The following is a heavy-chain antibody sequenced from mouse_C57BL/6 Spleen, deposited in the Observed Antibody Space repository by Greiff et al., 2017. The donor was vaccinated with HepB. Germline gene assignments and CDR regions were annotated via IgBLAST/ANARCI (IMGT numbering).Heavy chain of an antibody. CDR3: ARHEDSYYGSSFFFDY. J-gene: IGHJ2*01. V-gene: IGHV1-62-2*01. CDR2: FYPGSGSI. D-gene: IGHD1-1*01. Sequence: QVQLKESGAELVKPGASVKLSCKASGYTFTEYTIHWVKQRSGQGLEWIGWFYPGSGSIKYNEKFKDKATLTADKSSSTVYMELSRLTSEDSAVYFCARHEDSYYGSSFFFDYWGQGTTLTVSS. CDR1: GYTFTEYT.